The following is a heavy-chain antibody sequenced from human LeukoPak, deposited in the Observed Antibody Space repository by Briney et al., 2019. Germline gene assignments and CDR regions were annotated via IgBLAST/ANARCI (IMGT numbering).Heavy chain of an antibody. J-gene: IGHJ6*03. CDR1: GFTFSSFD. CDR2: IGTASDT. CDR3: ARGPPRGKYYYMDV. Sequence: GGSLRLSCAASGFTFSSFDMHWVRQPTGQGLEWVSTIGTASDTYYPGSVEGRFTLSRDNAKNSLYLQMNSLTAGDTAVYYCARGPPRGKYYYMDVWGEGTTVTASS. V-gene: IGHV3-13*01. D-gene: IGHD1-1*01.